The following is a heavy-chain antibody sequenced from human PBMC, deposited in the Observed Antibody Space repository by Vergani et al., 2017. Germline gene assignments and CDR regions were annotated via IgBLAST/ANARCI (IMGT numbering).Heavy chain of an antibody. Sequence: EVQLVESGGGLVQPGGSLTLSCAASGFTFSSYSMNWVRQAPGKGLEWVSGISGSGVSAYYTDSVKGRFTISRDNSKNMLFLQMNNLRTEDTAIYYCAKQYFVSGNYLFDYWGQGTLVTVSS. V-gene: IGHV3-23*04. CDR2: ISGSGVSA. J-gene: IGHJ4*02. CDR1: GFTFSSYS. D-gene: IGHD3-10*01. CDR3: AKQYFVSGNYLFDY.